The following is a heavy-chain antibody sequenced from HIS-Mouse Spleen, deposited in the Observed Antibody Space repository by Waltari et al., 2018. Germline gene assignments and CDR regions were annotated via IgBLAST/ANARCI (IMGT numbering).Heavy chain of an antibody. CDR2: IYYSGST. Sequence: QLQLQESGPGLVKPSETLSLTCTVSGGSIRSSSYYWGWIRQPPGKGLEWIGSIYYSGSTYYNPSLKSRVTISVDTSKNQFSLKLSSVTAADTAVYYCARDWVDSSGWYYFDYWGQGTLVTVSS. V-gene: IGHV4-39*07. D-gene: IGHD6-19*01. CDR3: ARDWVDSSGWYYFDY. J-gene: IGHJ4*02. CDR1: GGSIRSSSYY.